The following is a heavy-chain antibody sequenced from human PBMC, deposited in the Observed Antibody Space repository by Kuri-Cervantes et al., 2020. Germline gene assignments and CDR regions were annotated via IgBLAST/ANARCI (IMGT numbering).Heavy chain of an antibody. CDR2: ISYDGSNK. CDR1: GFTFSSYA. V-gene: IGHV3-30*01. D-gene: IGHD3-10*01. CDR3: AKSDYYGSGSYTHNFDY. J-gene: IGHJ4*02. Sequence: GESLKISCAASGFTFSSYAMHWVRQAPGKGLEWVAVISYDGSNKYYADSVKGRFTISRDNSKNTLYLQMNSLRAEDTAVYYCAKSDYYGSGSYTHNFDYWGQGTLVTVSS.